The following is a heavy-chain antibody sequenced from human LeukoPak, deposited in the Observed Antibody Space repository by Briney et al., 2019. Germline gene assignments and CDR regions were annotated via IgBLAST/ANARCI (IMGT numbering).Heavy chain of an antibody. J-gene: IGHJ4*02. CDR1: GFTFDDYA. CDR3: ASRPRGETTVTTY. V-gene: IGHV3-9*01. CDR2: ISWNSGSI. Sequence: GGSLRLSCAASGFTFDDYAMHWVRQAPGKGLEWVSGISWNSGSIGYADSVKGRFTISRDNAKNSLYLQMNSLRAEDTAVYYCASRPRGETTVTTYWGQGTLVTVSS. D-gene: IGHD4-11*01.